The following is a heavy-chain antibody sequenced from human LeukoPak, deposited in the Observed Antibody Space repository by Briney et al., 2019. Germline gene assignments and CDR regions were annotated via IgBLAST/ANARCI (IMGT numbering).Heavy chain of an antibody. CDR2: ISSSGSYI. V-gene: IGHV3-21*01. J-gene: IGHJ4*02. CDR1: GFTFSSYS. Sequence: PGWSLRLSCAASGFTFSSYSMNWVRQAPGKGLEWVSSISSSGSYIYYADSVKGRFTISRDNAKNSLYLQMNSLRAEDTGVYYCARDSIGYSYGTGYWGQGTLVTVSS. CDR3: ARDSIGYSYGTGY. D-gene: IGHD5-18*01.